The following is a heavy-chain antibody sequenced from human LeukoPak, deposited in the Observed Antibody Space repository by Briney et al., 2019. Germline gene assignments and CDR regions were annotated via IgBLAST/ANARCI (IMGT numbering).Heavy chain of an antibody. CDR2: INHSGST. V-gene: IGHV4-34*01. D-gene: IGHD2-15*01. J-gene: IGHJ4*02. CDR1: GGSFSGYY. Sequence: PSETLSLTCAVYGGSFSGYYWSWIRQPPGKGLEWIGEINHSGSTNYNPSLKSRVTISVDTSKYQFSLKLSSVTAADTAVYYCARVAPGYCSGGSCPNQPFDYWGQGTLVTVSS. CDR3: ARVAPGYCSGGSCPNQPFDY.